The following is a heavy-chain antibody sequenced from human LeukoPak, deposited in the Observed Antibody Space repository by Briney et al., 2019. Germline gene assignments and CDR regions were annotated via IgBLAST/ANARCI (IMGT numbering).Heavy chain of an antibody. CDR3: TVEVQGYDSSGYSDY. D-gene: IGHD3-22*01. CDR1: GYTFTELS. V-gene: IGHV1-24*01. J-gene: IGHJ4*02. Sequence: GASVKVSRKVSGYTFTELSMHWVRQAPGKGLEWMGGFDPEDGETIYAQKFQGRVTMTEDTSTDTAYMELSSLRFEDTAVYYCTVEVQGYDSSGYSDYWGQGTLVTVSS. CDR2: FDPEDGET.